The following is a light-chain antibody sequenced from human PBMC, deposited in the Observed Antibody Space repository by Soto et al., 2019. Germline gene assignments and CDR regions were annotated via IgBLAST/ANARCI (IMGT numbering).Light chain of an antibody. CDR2: GAS. J-gene: IGKJ4*01. Sequence: EIVMTQSPATLSASPGERATLSCRASQSVSNNLAWYQQKPGQAPRLLIYGASTRATGIPARFSGSGSGTEFTLTISSLQSEDFAVYYCQQYNSWPLTFGGGTKVAIK. CDR1: QSVSNN. CDR3: QQYNSWPLT. V-gene: IGKV3-15*01.